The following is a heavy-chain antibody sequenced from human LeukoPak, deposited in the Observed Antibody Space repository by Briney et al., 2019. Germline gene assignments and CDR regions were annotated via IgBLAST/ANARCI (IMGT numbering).Heavy chain of an antibody. CDR3: ARSHVLSSSVGLYYYGMDV. J-gene: IGHJ6*02. CDR2: IYPGDSDT. CDR1: GYSFTSYW. Sequence: GESLKISCKGSGYSFTSYWIGWVRQTPGKGLEWMGIIYPGDSDTRYSPSFQGQVTISADKSISTAYLQWSSLEASDTAMYYCARSHVLSSSVGLYYYGMDVWGQGTTVTVSS. D-gene: IGHD3-16*01. V-gene: IGHV5-51*01.